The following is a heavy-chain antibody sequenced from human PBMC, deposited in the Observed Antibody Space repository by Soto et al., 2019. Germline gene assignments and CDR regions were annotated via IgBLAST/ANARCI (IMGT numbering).Heavy chain of an antibody. J-gene: IGHJ6*03. Sequence: QVQLVQSGAEVKKPGSSVKVSCKASGGTFSSYTISWVRQASGQGLEWMGRIIPILGIANYAQKFQGRVTITADKSTSTAYMELSSLRSEDTAVYYCARDRMDIVATNLERPLDYYYYYMDVWGKGTTVTVSS. CDR2: IIPILGIA. D-gene: IGHD5-12*01. CDR3: ARDRMDIVATNLERPLDYYYYYMDV. V-gene: IGHV1-69*08. CDR1: GGTFSSYT.